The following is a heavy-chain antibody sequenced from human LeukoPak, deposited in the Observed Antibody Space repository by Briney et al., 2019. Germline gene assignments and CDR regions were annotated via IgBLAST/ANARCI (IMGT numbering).Heavy chain of an antibody. CDR3: AASSTGSGYPYRSYYFDY. J-gene: IGHJ4*02. Sequence: SESLCLTCAAYGGSFSGYYWSWIRQPPGKGLEWIGEINHSGSTNYYPSLKSRVTISVDTSKNQFSLKLSSVTAADTAVYYCAASSTGSGYPYRSYYFDYWGQGTLVTVSS. CDR1: GGSFSGYY. D-gene: IGHD5-12*01. CDR2: INHSGST. V-gene: IGHV4-34*01.